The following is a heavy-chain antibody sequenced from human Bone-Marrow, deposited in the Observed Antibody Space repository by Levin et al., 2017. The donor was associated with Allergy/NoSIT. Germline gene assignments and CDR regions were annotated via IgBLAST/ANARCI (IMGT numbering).Heavy chain of an antibody. CDR1: GYTFTRYD. CDR3: TRGAFDSNYHFYMDV. J-gene: IGHJ6*03. V-gene: IGHV1-8*01. D-gene: IGHD4-11*01. Sequence: ASVKVSCKASGYTFTRYDINWVRQAIGQGLEWMGWMNPKSGNKGYAPKFQGRVTMTRNTSTGTAFMELTSLRSEDTAVYYCTRGAFDSNYHFYMDVWGKGTTVTVSS. CDR2: MNPKSGNK.